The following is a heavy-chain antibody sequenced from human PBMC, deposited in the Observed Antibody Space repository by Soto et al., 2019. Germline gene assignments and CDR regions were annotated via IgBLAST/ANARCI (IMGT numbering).Heavy chain of an antibody. CDR3: ARVFYGSGSKYFDY. CDR2: IYHSGST. J-gene: IGHJ4*02. Sequence: QLQLQESGSGLVKPSQTLSLTCAVSRGSISSGGYSWSWIRQPPGKGLEWIGYIYHSGSTYYNPSLKSRVTISVDRSKNQFSLKLSSVTAADTAVYYCARVFYGSGSKYFDYWGQGTLVTVSS. D-gene: IGHD3-10*01. V-gene: IGHV4-30-2*01. CDR1: RGSISSGGYS.